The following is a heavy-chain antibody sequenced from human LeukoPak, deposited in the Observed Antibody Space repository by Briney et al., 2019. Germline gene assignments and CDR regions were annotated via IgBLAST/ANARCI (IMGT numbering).Heavy chain of an antibody. CDR1: GFTFSSYA. CDR3: AGGWQGDY. J-gene: IGHJ4*02. D-gene: IGHD6-13*01. CDR2: ISYDGSNK. V-gene: IGHV3-30-3*01. Sequence: GGSLRLSCAASGFTFSSYAMSWVRQAPGKGLEWVAVISYDGSNKYYADSVKGRFTISRDNSKNTLYLQMNSLRAEDTAVYYCAGGWQGDYWGQGTLVTVSS.